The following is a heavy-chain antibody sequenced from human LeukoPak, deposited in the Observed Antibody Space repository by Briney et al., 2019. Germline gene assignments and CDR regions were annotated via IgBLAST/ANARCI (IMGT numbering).Heavy chain of an antibody. D-gene: IGHD3-22*01. Sequence: GGSLRLSCAASGFTFSSYAMHWVRQAPGKGLEWVAVISYDGSNKYYADSVKGRFTISRDNSKNTLYLQMNSPRAEDTAVYYCASSQYYYDSSGYFDAFDIWGQGTMVTVSS. J-gene: IGHJ3*02. CDR3: ASSQYYYDSSGYFDAFDI. CDR1: GFTFSSYA. CDR2: ISYDGSNK. V-gene: IGHV3-30-3*01.